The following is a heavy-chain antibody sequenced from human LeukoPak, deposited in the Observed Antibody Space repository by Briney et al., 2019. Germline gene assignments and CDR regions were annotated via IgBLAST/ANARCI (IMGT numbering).Heavy chain of an antibody. V-gene: IGHV4-38-2*02. Sequence: PSETLSLTCTVSGYSISSGNYWDWIRQPPGKGLEWIGSIYHSGSTYYNPSLKSRVTISVDTSKNQFSLKLSSVTAADTAVYYCARSTNYDFWSGYYSSGAFDIWGQGTMVTVSS. D-gene: IGHD3-3*01. CDR3: ARSTNYDFWSGYYSSGAFDI. CDR1: GYSISSGNY. J-gene: IGHJ3*02. CDR2: IYHSGST.